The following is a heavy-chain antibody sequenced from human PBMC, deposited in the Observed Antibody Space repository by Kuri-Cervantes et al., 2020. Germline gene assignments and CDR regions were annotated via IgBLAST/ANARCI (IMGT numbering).Heavy chain of an antibody. Sequence: ASVKVSCKASGYTFTGYYMHWVRQAPGQGLEWMGIINPSGGSTSYAQKFQGRVTMTRDTSTSTVYMELSSLRSEDTAVYYCARMSSGWYVMRYWGQGTLVTVSS. D-gene: IGHD6-19*01. V-gene: IGHV1-46*01. CDR3: ARMSSGWYVMRY. J-gene: IGHJ4*02. CDR2: INPSGGST. CDR1: GYTFTGYY.